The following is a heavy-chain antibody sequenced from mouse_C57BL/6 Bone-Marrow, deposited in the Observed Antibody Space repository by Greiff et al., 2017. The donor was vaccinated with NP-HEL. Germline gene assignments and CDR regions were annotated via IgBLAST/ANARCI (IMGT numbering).Heavy chain of an antibody. CDR3: AGDYDYDGFAY. V-gene: IGHV1-19*01. D-gene: IGHD2-4*01. CDR1: GYTFTDYY. Sequence: EVQLQQSGPVLVKPGASVKMSCKASGYTFTDYYMNWVKQSHGKSLEWIGVINPYNGGTSYNQKFKGKATLTVDKSSSTAYMELNSLTSEDSAVYYCAGDYDYDGFAYWGQGTLVTVSA. J-gene: IGHJ3*01. CDR2: INPYNGGT.